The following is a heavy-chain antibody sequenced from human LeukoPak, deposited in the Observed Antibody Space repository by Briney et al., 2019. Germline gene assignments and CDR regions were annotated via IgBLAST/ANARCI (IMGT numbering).Heavy chain of an antibody. CDR2: ISSNGGST. CDR1: GFTFSSYA. CDR3: VKGGYCSGTSCYARGFPNYYYYYGMDV. V-gene: IGHV3-64D*06. Sequence: GGSLRLSCSASGFTFSSYAMHWVRQAPGKGLEYVSAISSNGGSTYYADSVKGRFTISRDNSKNTLYLQMSSLRAEDTAVYYCVKGGYCSGTSCYARGFPNYYYYYGMDVWGKGTTVTVSS. D-gene: IGHD2-2*01. J-gene: IGHJ6*04.